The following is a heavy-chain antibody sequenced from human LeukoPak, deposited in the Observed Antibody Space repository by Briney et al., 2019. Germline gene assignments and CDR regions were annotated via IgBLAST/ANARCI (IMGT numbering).Heavy chain of an antibody. CDR3: ARIPTGTYAFDI. CDR1: GGSISTYY. J-gene: IGHJ3*02. V-gene: IGHV4-59*01. Sequence: PSESRSLTCTVSGGSISTYYWNWIRQPPGKGLEGIEYIYYSGSTNYNPSLKSRVTISVDTSKNLFFLKLSSVTAADTAVYYCARIPTGTYAFDIWGQGTMVTVSS. CDR2: IYYSGST. D-gene: IGHD1-7*01.